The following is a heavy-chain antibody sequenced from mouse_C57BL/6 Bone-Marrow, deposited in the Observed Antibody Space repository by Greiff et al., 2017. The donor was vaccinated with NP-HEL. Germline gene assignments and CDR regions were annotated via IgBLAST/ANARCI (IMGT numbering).Heavy chain of an antibody. V-gene: IGHV6-6*01. Sequence: EVQLQQSGGGLVQPGGSMKLSCAASGFTFIDAWMDWVRQSPEKGLEWVADIRNKANNHATYYAESVKGRFTISRDDSKSSVYLQMNSVRAEDTGMYYCTRIAYWGQGTLVTVSA. J-gene: IGHJ3*01. CDR1: GFTFIDAW. CDR2: IRNKANNHAT. CDR3: TRIAY.